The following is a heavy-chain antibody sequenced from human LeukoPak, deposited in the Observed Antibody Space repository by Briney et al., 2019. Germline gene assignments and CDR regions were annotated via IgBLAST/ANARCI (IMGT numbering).Heavy chain of an antibody. Sequence: GGSLRLSCASSGFTFDDYGMSWVRQVPGKGLEWVSVIYSGGSTYYADSVKGRFTISRDNSKNTLYLQMNSLRAEDTAVYYCARVKDSGPDDYWGQGTLVTVSS. V-gene: IGHV3-66*01. CDR1: GFTFDDYG. CDR3: ARVKDSGPDDY. J-gene: IGHJ4*02. CDR2: IYSGGST. D-gene: IGHD3-10*01.